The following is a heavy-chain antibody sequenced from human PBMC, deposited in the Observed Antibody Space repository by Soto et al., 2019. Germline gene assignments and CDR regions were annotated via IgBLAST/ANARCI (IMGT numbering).Heavy chain of an antibody. V-gene: IGHV3-33*01. Sequence: QVQLVESGGGAVQPGRSLRLSCAASGFTLSDYGMHWVRQAPDKGLEWVAVIWSDGNRKYYADSVKGRFTIPRDNPDNTLFLEMNSLTADDTAVYYCVRGGKTAGGFDVWGQGTMVTVSS. J-gene: IGHJ3*01. CDR1: GFTLSDYG. CDR2: IWSDGNRK. D-gene: IGHD2-15*01. CDR3: VRGGKTAGGFDV.